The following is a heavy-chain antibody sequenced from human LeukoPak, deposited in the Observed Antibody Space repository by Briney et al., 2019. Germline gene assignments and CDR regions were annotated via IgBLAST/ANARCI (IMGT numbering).Heavy chain of an antibody. J-gene: IGHJ4*02. CDR1: GGSFSGYY. CDR2: INHSGST. V-gene: IGHV4-34*01. Sequence: PSETLSLTCAVYGGSFSGYYWSWIRQPPGKGLEWIGEINHSGSTNYNPSLKSRVTISVDTSKNQFSLKLSSVTAADTAVYYCARDHHSSGWYVTRWGQGTLVTVSS. D-gene: IGHD6-19*01. CDR3: ARDHHSSGWYVTR.